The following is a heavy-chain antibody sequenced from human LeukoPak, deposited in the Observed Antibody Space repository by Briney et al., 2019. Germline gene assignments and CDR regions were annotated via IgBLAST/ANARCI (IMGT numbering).Heavy chain of an antibody. V-gene: IGHV1-2*02. CDR1: GYTLTGYY. CDR3: ARDAGTAMANFDY. Sequence: ASVTVSCKASGYTLTGYYMHWVRQAPGQGLEWMGWINPNSGGTNYAQKFQGRVTMTRDTSISTAYMELSRLRSDDTAVYYCARDAGTAMANFDYWGQGTLVTVSS. D-gene: IGHD5-18*01. CDR2: INPNSGGT. J-gene: IGHJ4*02.